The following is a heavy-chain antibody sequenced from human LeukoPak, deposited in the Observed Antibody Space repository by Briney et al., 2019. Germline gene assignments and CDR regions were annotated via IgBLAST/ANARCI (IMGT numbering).Heavy chain of an antibody. CDR3: AKEAALGRYFHH. D-gene: IGHD6-6*01. J-gene: IGHJ1*01. Sequence: GGSLRLSCAAPGFTFISYAMSSVRQAPGKGLGWVSPISGIESSTYYADCVKGRFTSSIHNSNITLYLHINSLRGEGTAVYYCAKEAALGRYFHHWGQGPLVTVPS. CDR2: ISGIESST. V-gene: IGHV3-23*01. CDR1: GFTFISYA.